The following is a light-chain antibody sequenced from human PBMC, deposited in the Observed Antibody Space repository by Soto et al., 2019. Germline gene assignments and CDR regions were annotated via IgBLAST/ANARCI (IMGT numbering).Light chain of an antibody. CDR3: QQYGSSPRT. J-gene: IGKJ5*01. CDR2: GAS. Sequence: DMVMTQSPATLSVTPGERATLSCRASQSVSSSYLAWYQQKPGQAPRLLIYGASSRATGIPDRFSGSGSGTDFTLTITRLEPEDFAVYYCQQYGSSPRTFGQGRLLE. V-gene: IGKV3-20*01. CDR1: QSVSSSY.